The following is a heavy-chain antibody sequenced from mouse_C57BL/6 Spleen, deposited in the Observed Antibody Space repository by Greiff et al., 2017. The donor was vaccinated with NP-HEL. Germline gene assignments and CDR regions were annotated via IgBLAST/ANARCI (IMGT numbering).Heavy chain of an antibody. CDR2: ISRGSSTI. Sequence: EVKLVESGGGLVKPGGSLKLSCAASGFTFSDYGMHWVRQAPEQGLEWVAYISRGSSTIYYADTVKGRFTISRDNAKNTLFLQMTRLRSEDTAMYYCARRYGSSYFDYWGQGTTLTVSS. CDR3: ARRYGSSYFDY. CDR1: GFTFSDYG. D-gene: IGHD1-1*01. V-gene: IGHV5-17*01. J-gene: IGHJ2*01.